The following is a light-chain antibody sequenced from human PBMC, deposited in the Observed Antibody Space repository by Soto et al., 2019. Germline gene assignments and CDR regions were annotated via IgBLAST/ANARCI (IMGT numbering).Light chain of an antibody. CDR2: GAS. CDR1: QSVSSSY. Sequence: ELVLTQSPGTLSLSPGDRATLSCRGSQSVSSSYLAWYQQKPGQAPRLLIYGASSRATGIPDRLSGSGSGTDFTLTISSLEPEDFAVYYCQKYGSSPRTFGQGTKVDIK. J-gene: IGKJ1*01. CDR3: QKYGSSPRT. V-gene: IGKV3-20*01.